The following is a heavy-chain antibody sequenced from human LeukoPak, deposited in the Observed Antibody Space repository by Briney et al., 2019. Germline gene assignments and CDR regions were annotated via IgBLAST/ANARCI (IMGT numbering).Heavy chain of an antibody. CDR1: GLTLRRYT. D-gene: IGHD3-3*01. CDR2: INSNGGST. CDR3: EPPLQFLES. J-gene: IGHJ5*02. V-gene: IGHV3-23*01. Sequence: GGSLRLSCAASGLTLRRYTMTWVRQAPGKGLEWVSTINSNGGSTYYASSVKGRFSISRDNSRNTLYLRVSSLRAEDTAVYYCEPPLQFLESWGQGTMVIVSS.